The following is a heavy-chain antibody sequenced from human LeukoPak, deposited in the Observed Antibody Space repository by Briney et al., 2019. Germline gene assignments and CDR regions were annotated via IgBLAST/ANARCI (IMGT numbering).Heavy chain of an antibody. CDR1: GYTFINHG. Sequence: ASVRVSCKASGYTFINHGISWVRQAPGQGLEWMGWISGYCGNTNYAQKFQGRVTMTTETSTSTAYMELTSLRSDDTAVYYCTRDVVNPKNSCTSTTCIDVWGQGTTVTVSS. D-gene: IGHD2-2*01. CDR2: ISGYCGNT. CDR3: TRDVVNPKNSCTSTTCIDV. J-gene: IGHJ6*02. V-gene: IGHV1-18*01.